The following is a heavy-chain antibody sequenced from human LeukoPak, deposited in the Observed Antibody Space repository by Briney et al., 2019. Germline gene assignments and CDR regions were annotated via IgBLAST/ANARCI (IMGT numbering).Heavy chain of an antibody. CDR3: ATGHSYGYDY. V-gene: IGHV3-48*03. J-gene: IGHJ4*02. D-gene: IGHD5-18*01. CDR1: GFTFSSSA. CDR2: ISSAASTI. Sequence: GGSLRLSCVVSGFTFSSSAMNWVRQAPGKGLEWVSYISSAASTIYYADSVKGRFTISRDNAKNTLYLQMNSLRADDSGVYYCATGHSYGYDYWGQGVLVTVSS.